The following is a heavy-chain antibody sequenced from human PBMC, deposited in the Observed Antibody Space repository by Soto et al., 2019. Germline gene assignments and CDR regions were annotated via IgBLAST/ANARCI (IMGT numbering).Heavy chain of an antibody. V-gene: IGHV1-2*04. D-gene: IGHD1-1*01. CDR2: INPNSGGT. J-gene: IGHJ3*02. Sequence: EASVKVSCKASRYTFTGYYMHWVRQAPGQGLEWMGWINPNSGGTNYAQKFQGWVTMTRDTSISTAYMELSRLRSDDTAVYYCARTYNGANDAFDIWGQGTMVTVSS. CDR3: ARTYNGANDAFDI. CDR1: RYTFTGYY.